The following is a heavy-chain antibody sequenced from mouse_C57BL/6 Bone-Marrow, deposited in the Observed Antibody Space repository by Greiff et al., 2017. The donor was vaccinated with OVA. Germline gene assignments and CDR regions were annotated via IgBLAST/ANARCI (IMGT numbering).Heavy chain of an antibody. CDR3: RLLRYLFAY. CDR2: IHPNSGST. J-gene: IGHJ3*01. CDR1: GYTFTSYW. V-gene: IGHV1-64*01. D-gene: IGHD1-1*01. Sequence: QVQLKQPGAELVKPGASVKLSCKASGYTFTSYWMHWVKQRPGQGLEWIGMIHPNSGSTNYNEKFKSKATLTVDKSSSTAYMQLSSLTSEDSAVYYFRLLRYLFAYWGQGTLVTVSA.